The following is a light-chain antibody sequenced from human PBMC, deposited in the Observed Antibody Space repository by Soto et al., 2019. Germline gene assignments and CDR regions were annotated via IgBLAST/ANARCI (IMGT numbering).Light chain of an antibody. CDR3: QQYLSYPYT. Sequence: AIRMTQSPSSFSASTGDRVTITCRASQGSSSYLAWYQQKPVKAPKLLIYAAANLQRGAPSRFSASGSGTDFTLTIGRLQSEEFGTDYCQQYLSYPYTVGQGTKLEI. CDR2: AAA. J-gene: IGKJ2*01. V-gene: IGKV1-8*01. CDR1: QGSSSY.